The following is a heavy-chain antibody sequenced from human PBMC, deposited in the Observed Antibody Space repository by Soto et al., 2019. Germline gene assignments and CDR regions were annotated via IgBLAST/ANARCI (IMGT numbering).Heavy chain of an antibody. CDR2: IYYSGST. CDR1: GGSISSSSYY. J-gene: IGHJ6*03. Sequence: QLQLQESGPGLVKPSETLSLTCTVSGGSISSSSYYWGWIRQPPGKGLEWIGSIYYSGSTYYNPSLKSRVTISVDTSKNQFSLKLSSVTAADTAVYYCARLPRGYSGPKTYYYYYMDVWGKGTTVTVSS. D-gene: IGHD5-12*01. V-gene: IGHV4-39*01. CDR3: ARLPRGYSGPKTYYYYYMDV.